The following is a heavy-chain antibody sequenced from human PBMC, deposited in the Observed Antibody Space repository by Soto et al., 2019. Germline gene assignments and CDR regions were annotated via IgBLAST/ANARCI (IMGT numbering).Heavy chain of an antibody. V-gene: IGHV3-23*01. CDR2: ISASGGGT. CDR3: AKGAFSSGRTPIDF. D-gene: IGHD6-25*01. J-gene: IGHJ4*02. Sequence: EVQLLDSGGGLLQPGGSLRLSCAASGFTFSSYAMGWVRLAPGKGLEWASIISASGGGTYYADSVKGRFTISRDNSENTLYLQMNSLRAEDTVVYYCAKGAFSSGRTPIDFWGQGTAVTVSS. CDR1: GFTFSSYA.